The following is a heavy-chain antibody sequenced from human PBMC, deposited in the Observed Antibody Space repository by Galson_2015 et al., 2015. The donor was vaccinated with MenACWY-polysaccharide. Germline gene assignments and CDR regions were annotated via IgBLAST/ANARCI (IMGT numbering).Heavy chain of an antibody. J-gene: IGHJ6*02. CDR2: IIPIFGTA. V-gene: IGHV1-69*01. D-gene: IGHD5-18*01. CDR3: ARGYSYGYAYYYGMDV. CDR1: GGTFSSYA. Sequence: SCKASGGTFSSYAISWVRQAPGQGLEWMGGIIPIFGTANYAQKFQGRVTITADESTSTAYMELSSLRSEDTAVYYCARGYSYGYAYYYGMDVWGQGTTVTVSS.